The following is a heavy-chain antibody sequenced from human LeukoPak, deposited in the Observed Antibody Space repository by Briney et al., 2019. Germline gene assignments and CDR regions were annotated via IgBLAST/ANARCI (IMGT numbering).Heavy chain of an antibody. Sequence: GGSLRLSCAASGFTFDDYAMHWVRQAPGKGLEWVSGISWNSGSIGYADSVKGRFTISRDNAKNSLYLQMNSLRAEDTAVYYCARSGANDYGDYWGQGTLVTVSS. CDR1: GFTFDDYA. V-gene: IGHV3-9*01. CDR2: ISWNSGSI. CDR3: ARSGANDYGDY. J-gene: IGHJ4*02. D-gene: IGHD1-26*01.